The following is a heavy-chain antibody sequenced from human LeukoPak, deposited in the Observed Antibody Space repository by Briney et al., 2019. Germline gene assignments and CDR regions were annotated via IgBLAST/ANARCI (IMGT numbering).Heavy chain of an antibody. V-gene: IGHV3-30-3*01. D-gene: IGHD6-13*01. CDR3: ARGRYSSSWSSDY. Sequence: GRSLRLSCAASGFTFSSYAMHWVRQAPGKGLEWVAVISYDGSNKYYADSVKGRFTISRDNSKNTLYLQMNSLRAEDTAVYYCARGRYSSSWSSDYWGQGTLVTVSS. CDR1: GFTFSSYA. CDR2: ISYDGSNK. J-gene: IGHJ4*02.